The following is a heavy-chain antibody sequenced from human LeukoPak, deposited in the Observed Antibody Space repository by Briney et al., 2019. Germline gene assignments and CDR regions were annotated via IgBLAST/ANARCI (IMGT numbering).Heavy chain of an antibody. CDR3: AKDVAPDSGWDLDY. J-gene: IGHJ4*02. V-gene: IGHV3-23*01. CDR2: IYNSGAKI. CDR1: GLTFSAYS. D-gene: IGHD6-19*01. Sequence: GGSLRLSCAVSGLTFSAYSMTWVRQGPGKGLEWVSSIYNSGAKIFYADSVKGRFTISRDNSKNMLYLQMNSLRVEDTAVYYCAKDVAPDSGWDLDYWGQGTLVTVSS.